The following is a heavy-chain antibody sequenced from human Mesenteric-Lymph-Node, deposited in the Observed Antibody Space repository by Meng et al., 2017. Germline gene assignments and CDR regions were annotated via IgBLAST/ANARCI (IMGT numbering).Heavy chain of an antibody. CDR3: ARQSGYFDY. V-gene: IGHV4-61*01. J-gene: IGHJ4*02. Sequence: VHPQASGPGLVRPSESLSLTCRISGGSVISGSYYWSWIRQPPGKEREWIGHIYYSGSTNYNPSLKSRVTISVDTSKNQFSLKLSSVTATDTAVYYCARQSGYFDYWGQGTLVTVSS. D-gene: IGHD3-10*01. CDR2: IYYSGST. CDR1: GGSVISGSYY.